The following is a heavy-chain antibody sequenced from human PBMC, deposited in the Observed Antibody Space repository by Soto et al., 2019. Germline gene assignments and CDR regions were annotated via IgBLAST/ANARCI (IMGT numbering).Heavy chain of an antibody. D-gene: IGHD6-25*01. CDR3: ARDPVDLFGYMDV. CDR1: GGTFASYS. Sequence: QEELVQSGAEVKKPGSSVNVSCKASGGTFASYSITWVRQAPGQRLEWMGEIIPLLKTVNYAQKFQGRVTITGDRSTSTVDMALSRLRSDDTAVYYCARDPVDLFGYMDVWGHGTTVTVS. CDR2: IIPLLKTV. V-gene: IGHV1-69*06. J-gene: IGHJ6*02.